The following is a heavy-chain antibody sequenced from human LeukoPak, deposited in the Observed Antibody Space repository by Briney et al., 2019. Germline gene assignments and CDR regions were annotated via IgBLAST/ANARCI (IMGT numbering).Heavy chain of an antibody. V-gene: IGHV4-34*01. Sequence: PSETLSLTCAVYGDSFSGYYWSWIRQPPGKGLEWIAEINHRGTTHYNPSLKSRVNISADTSKNQFSLHLDSVTAADTAVYYCARSWAGMYYPFYYFDYWGQGTPVSVSS. J-gene: IGHJ4*02. CDR3: ARSWAGMYYPFYYFDY. CDR1: GDSFSGYY. D-gene: IGHD1-26*01. CDR2: INHRGTT.